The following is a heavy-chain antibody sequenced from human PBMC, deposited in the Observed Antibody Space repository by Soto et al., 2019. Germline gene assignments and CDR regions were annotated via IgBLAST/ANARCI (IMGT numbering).Heavy chain of an antibody. CDR3: AKSLYYYDTLDY. D-gene: IGHD3-22*01. Sequence: GGSLRLSCAASGFTFSSYAMSWVRQAPGKGLEWVSASSGSGGSTYYADSVNRRFTISRDNSKTTLYLQMNSLRAEDTAVYYCAKSLYYYDTLDYWGQGTLVTVSS. CDR2: SSGSGGST. CDR1: GFTFSSYA. J-gene: IGHJ4*02. V-gene: IGHV3-23*01.